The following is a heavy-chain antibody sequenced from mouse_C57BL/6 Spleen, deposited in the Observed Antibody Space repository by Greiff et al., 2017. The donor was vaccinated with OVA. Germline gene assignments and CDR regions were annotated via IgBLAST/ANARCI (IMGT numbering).Heavy chain of an antibody. J-gene: IGHJ4*01. CDR3: ARAEACYSNYVRAMDY. CDR1: GYTFTSYW. CDR2: INPSNGGT. Sequence: QVQLQQPGTELVKPGASVKLSCKASGYTFTSYWMHWVKQRPGQGLEWIGNINPSNGGTNYNEKFKSKATLTVDKSSSTAYMQLSSLTSEDSAVYYGARAEACYSNYVRAMDYWGQGTSVTVSS. D-gene: IGHD2-5*01. V-gene: IGHV1-53*01.